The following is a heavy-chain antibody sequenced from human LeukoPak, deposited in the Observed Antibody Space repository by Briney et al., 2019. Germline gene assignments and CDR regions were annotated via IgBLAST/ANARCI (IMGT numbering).Heavy chain of an antibody. J-gene: IGHJ5*02. D-gene: IGHD3-9*01. V-gene: IGHV4-34*01. Sequence: TSETLSLTCAVYGGSFSGYYWSWIRQPPGKGLEWIGEINHSGSTNYNPSLKSRVTISVDTSKNQFSLKLSSVTAADTAVYYCARGQQYYDILTGYYMGGNWFDPWGQGTLVTVSS. CDR3: ARGQQYYDILTGYYMGGNWFDP. CDR1: GGSFSGYY. CDR2: INHSGST.